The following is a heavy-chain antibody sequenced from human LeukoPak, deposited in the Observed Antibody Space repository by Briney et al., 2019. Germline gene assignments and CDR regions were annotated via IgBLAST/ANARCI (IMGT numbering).Heavy chain of an antibody. Sequence: SETLSLTCAVYGGSFSGYYWSWIRQSPGKGLEWIGEINHSGSTNYNPSLKSRVTISVDTSKNQFSPKLSSVTAADTAVYYCASLRVWGSYRKNDYWGQGTLVTVSS. CDR2: INHSGST. CDR3: ASLRVWGSYRKNDY. V-gene: IGHV4-34*01. D-gene: IGHD3-16*02. J-gene: IGHJ4*02. CDR1: GGSFSGYY.